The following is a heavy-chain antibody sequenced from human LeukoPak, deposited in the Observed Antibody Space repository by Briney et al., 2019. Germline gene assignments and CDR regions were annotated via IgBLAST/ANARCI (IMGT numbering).Heavy chain of an antibody. D-gene: IGHD3-10*02. Sequence: GGSLRLSCAASGFTFSSYSMNWVRQAPGKGLEWVSSISSSSSYIYYADSVKGRFTISRDNAKNSLYLQMNSLRAEDTALYYCAKDMSDPRRTYYGMDVWGQGTTVTVSS. V-gene: IGHV3-21*04. J-gene: IGHJ6*02. CDR1: GFTFSSYS. CDR3: AKDMSDPRRTYYGMDV. CDR2: ISSSSSYI.